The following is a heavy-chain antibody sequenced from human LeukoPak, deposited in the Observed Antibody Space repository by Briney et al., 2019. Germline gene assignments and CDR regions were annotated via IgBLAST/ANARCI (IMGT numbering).Heavy chain of an antibody. J-gene: IGHJ6*03. V-gene: IGHV1-69*13. D-gene: IGHD3-22*01. CDR1: GGTFSNYA. CDR2: ISPIFGTA. Sequence: ASVKVSCKASGGTFSNYAIIWVRQAPGQGLEWMGGISPIFGTANSAQKFQDRVTITADEPTSTAYMELSSLRSEDTAVYYCARADYYYDSTGPHYYYMDVWGKGTTVTISS. CDR3: ARADYYYDSTGPHYYYMDV.